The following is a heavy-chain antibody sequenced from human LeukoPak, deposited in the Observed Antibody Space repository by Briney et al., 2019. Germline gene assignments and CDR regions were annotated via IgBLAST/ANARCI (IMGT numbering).Heavy chain of an antibody. CDR2: IYYSGST. Sequence: SQTLSLTCTVSGGSISSGGYYWSWIRQHPGKGLEWIGYIYYSGSTYYNPSLKSRVTISVDTSKNQFSLKLSSVTAADTAVYYCARDFTPRSEGYYSLDAFDIWGQGTMVTVSS. V-gene: IGHV4-31*03. J-gene: IGHJ3*02. CDR3: ARDFTPRSEGYYSLDAFDI. D-gene: IGHD2-15*01. CDR1: GGSISSGGYY.